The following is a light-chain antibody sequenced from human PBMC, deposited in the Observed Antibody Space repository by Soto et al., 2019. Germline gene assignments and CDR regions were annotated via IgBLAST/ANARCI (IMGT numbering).Light chain of an antibody. CDR3: SAHTTSFTFL. Sequence: QSVLTQPDSVSGSPGQSITISCIGSSSDIGSYDYVSWHQHQQGKAPKVLIYEVSNRPSGVSSRFSGSRSGNTASLTISGLQAEDEATYYCSAHTTSFTFLFGPGTKVTVL. CDR1: SSDIGSYDY. J-gene: IGLJ1*01. CDR2: EVS. V-gene: IGLV2-14*01.